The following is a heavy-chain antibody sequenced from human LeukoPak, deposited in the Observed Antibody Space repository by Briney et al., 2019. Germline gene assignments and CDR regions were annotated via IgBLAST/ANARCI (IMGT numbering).Heavy chain of an antibody. J-gene: IGHJ4*02. CDR1: GFSFSSYS. CDR2: ISISSNTI. CDR3: ARDREGGSLDY. V-gene: IGHV3-48*04. Sequence: GGSLRLSCTASGFSFSSYSMNWVRQAPGKGLEWVSHISISSNTIYYADSVRGRFTISRDNAKNSLYLQMNSLRAEDTAVYYCARDREGGSLDYWGQGTLVTVSS. D-gene: IGHD3-16*01.